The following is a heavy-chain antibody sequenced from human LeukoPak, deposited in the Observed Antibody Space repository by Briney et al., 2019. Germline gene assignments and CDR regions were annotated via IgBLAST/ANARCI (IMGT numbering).Heavy chain of an antibody. D-gene: IGHD1-1*01. CDR2: IHSGGDT. Sequence: GGSLRLSCKVSGFTVSSNYMSWVRQAPGKGLEWVSIIHSGGDTFYADSVKGRFTISRDNSNNMVYLQMNSLTVEDTAVYYCARQGTGLDYWGQGTLVTVSS. J-gene: IGHJ4*02. CDR1: GFTVSSNY. V-gene: IGHV3-53*01. CDR3: ARQGTGLDY.